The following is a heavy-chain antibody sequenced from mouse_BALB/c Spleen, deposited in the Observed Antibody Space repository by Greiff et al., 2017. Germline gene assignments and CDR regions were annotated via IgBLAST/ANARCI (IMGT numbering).Heavy chain of an antibody. Sequence: EVQLQESGPGLVKPSQSLSLTCSVTGYSITSGYYWNWIRQFPGNKLEWMGYISYDGSNNYNPSLKNRISITRDTSKNQFFLKLNSVTTEDTATYYGARSLGRGYYLDYWGQGTTLTVSS. CDR1: GYSITSGYY. D-gene: IGHD4-1*01. CDR2: ISYDGSN. J-gene: IGHJ2*01. V-gene: IGHV3-6*02. CDR3: ARSLGRGYYLDY.